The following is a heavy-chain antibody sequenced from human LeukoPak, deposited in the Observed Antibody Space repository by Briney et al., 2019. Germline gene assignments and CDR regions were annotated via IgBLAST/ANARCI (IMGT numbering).Heavy chain of an antibody. CDR3: AKDGSSRTHLDY. J-gene: IGHJ4*02. CDR2: IKQDGSEK. Sequence: GGSLRLSCVASGFTFSTYWLSWVRQVPGKGLECVANIKQDGSEKYYVDSVRGRFTISRDTAKNSLYLQMNSLRAEDTAVYYCAKDGSSRTHLDYWGQGTLVTVSS. CDR1: GFTFSTYW. D-gene: IGHD6-6*01. V-gene: IGHV3-7*01.